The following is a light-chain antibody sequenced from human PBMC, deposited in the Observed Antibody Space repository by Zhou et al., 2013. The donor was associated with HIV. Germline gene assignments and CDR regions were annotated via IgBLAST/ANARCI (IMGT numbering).Light chain of an antibody. V-gene: IGKV1-5*03. J-gene: IGKJ4*01. Sequence: DIQMTQSPSTLSASVGDRVTITCRASQSISSWLAWYQQKPGKAPKLLIYKASSLESGVPSRFVGRGSATEFTLTVSGLQPDDFATYYCQQYYTTPLTFGGGTNIEVK. CDR3: QQYYTTPLT. CDR2: KAS. CDR1: QSISSW.